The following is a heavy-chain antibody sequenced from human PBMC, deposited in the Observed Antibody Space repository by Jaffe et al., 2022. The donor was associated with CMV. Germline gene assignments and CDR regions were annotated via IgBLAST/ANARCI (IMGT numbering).Heavy chain of an antibody. CDR2: IYSAGST. J-gene: IGHJ3*02. CDR1: GFTVTRDY. CDR3: ARESPGGLKGVLDI. Sequence: EVQLVETGGGLIQPGGSLRLSCAASGFTVTRDYMSWVRQAPGKGLQWVSVIYSAGSTYYADSVKGRFTISRDISKNTIYLQMNSLRAEDTAVYYCARESPGGLKGVLDIWGQGTLVTVSS. V-gene: IGHV3-53*02. D-gene: IGHD2-15*01.